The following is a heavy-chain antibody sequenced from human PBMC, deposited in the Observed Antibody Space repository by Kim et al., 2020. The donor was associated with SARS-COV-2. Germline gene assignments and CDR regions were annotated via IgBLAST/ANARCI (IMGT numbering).Heavy chain of an antibody. Sequence: GGSLRLSCTASGFTFGDYAMSWVRQAPGKGLEWVGFIRSKAYGGTTEYAASVKGRFTISRDDSKSIAYLQMNSLKTEDTAVYYCTMIKDKLELSVVFDYWGQGTLVTVSS. V-gene: IGHV3-49*04. CDR3: TMIKDKLELSVVFDY. J-gene: IGHJ4*02. CDR1: GFTFGDYA. CDR2: IRSKAYGGTT. D-gene: IGHD1-7*01.